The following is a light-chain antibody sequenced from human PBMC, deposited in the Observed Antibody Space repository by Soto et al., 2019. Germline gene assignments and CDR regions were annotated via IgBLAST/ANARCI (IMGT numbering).Light chain of an antibody. CDR1: SSDVGGYDH. CDR3: CSYTSSITDV. V-gene: IGLV2-14*03. J-gene: IGLJ1*01. CDR2: DVT. Sequence: QSVLTQPASVSGSPGQSITISCTGTSSDVGGYDHVSWYQQHPGRVPKLIIYDVTDRPSGVSNRFSGSKSGNTASLTISGLQSEDEADYYCCSYTSSITDVFGTGTKLTVL.